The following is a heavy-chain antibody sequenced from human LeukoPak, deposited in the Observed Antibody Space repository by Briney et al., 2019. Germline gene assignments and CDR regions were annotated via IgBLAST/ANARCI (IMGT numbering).Heavy chain of an antibody. Sequence: PSETLSLTCTVSGGSISSYYWSWLRQPPGKGLEWIGYIYYSGSTNYNPSLKSRVTISVDTSKNQFSLKLSSVTAADTAVYYCARGARAKTTVYYNYYMDVWGKGTTVTVSS. CDR2: IYYSGST. D-gene: IGHD4-17*01. J-gene: IGHJ6*03. CDR1: GGSISSYY. V-gene: IGHV4-59*01. CDR3: ARGARAKTTVYYNYYMDV.